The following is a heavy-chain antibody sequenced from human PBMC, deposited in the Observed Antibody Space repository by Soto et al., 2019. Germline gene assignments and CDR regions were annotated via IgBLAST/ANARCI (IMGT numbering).Heavy chain of an antibody. CDR1: GYTFTSYG. CDR3: ARWSIVVVPAALNYYYYGMDV. V-gene: IGHV1-18*01. CDR2: ISAYNGNT. J-gene: IGHJ6*02. D-gene: IGHD2-2*01. Sequence: ASVKVSCKASGYTFTSYGISWVRQAPGQGLEWMGWISAYNGNTNYAQKLQGRVTMTTDTSTSTAYMELRSLRSDDTAVYYCARWSIVVVPAALNYYYYGMDVWGQGTTVTVSS.